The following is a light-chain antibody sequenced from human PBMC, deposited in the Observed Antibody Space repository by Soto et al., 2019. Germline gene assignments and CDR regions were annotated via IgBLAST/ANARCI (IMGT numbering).Light chain of an antibody. J-gene: IGKJ2*02. CDR2: DTS. CDR3: QQYDNWPPCT. Sequence: EIVMTQSPATLSVSPGERVTLSCRASQRVSRFLAWYQQRPGQAPRLLIYDTSTRATGVPARFSGSGSGTEFSLTISSLQSEDFAVYYCQQYDNWPPCTFGQGNKLEVK. V-gene: IGKV3-15*01. CDR1: QRVSRF.